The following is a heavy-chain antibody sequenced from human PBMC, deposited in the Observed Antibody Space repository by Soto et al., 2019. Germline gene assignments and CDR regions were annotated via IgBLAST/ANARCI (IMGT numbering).Heavy chain of an antibody. D-gene: IGHD6-25*01. V-gene: IGHV3-30-3*01. Sequence: QVQLVESGGGVVQPGGSLTLSCAASGFAFDTYAMHWVRQAPGKGLEWVALISADGTKKHLADSVKGRFTISRDNSKNMVYLVVQSLKPEDMAVYYCAKAAAAAYYYYYYGMDVWGQGTTVTVSS. CDR2: ISADGTKK. CDR1: GFAFDTYA. CDR3: AKAAAAAYYYYYYGMDV. J-gene: IGHJ6*02.